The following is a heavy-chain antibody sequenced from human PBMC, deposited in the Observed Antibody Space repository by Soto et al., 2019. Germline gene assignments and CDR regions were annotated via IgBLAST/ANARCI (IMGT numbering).Heavy chain of an antibody. D-gene: IGHD2-21*01. CDR3: ARGGVIRYYYYGMDV. V-gene: IGHV1-8*01. CDR2: MNPNSGNT. CDR1: GYTFTSYD. Sequence: ASVKVSFKASGYTFTSYDINWVRQATGQGLEWMGWMNPNSGNTGYAQKFQGRVTITRNTSISTAYMELSSLRSEDTAVYYCARGGVIRYYYYGMDVWGQGTTVTVS. J-gene: IGHJ6*02.